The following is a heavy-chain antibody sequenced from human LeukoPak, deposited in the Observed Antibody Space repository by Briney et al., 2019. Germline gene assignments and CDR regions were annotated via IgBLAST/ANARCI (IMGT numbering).Heavy chain of an antibody. CDR1: GFTFSSYA. J-gene: IGHJ3*02. CDR2: ISGSGGST. V-gene: IGHV3-23*01. Sequence: GGSLRLSCAASGFTFSSYAMSWVRQAPGKGLEWGSAISGSGGSTYYADSVKGRFTISRDNSKNTLYLQMNSLRAEDTAVYYCASPARDPVAGKAFDIWGQGTMVTVSS. D-gene: IGHD6-19*01. CDR3: ASPARDPVAGKAFDI.